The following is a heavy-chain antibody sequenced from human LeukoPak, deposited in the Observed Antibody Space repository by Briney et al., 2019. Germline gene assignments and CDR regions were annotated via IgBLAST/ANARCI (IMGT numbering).Heavy chain of an antibody. CDR1: GYSFIYYY. V-gene: IGHV1-2*02. J-gene: IGHJ4*02. CDR2: IDPNSGGT. Sequence: ASVKVSCKASGYSFIYYYMHWVRQAPGQGLEWMGWIDPNSGGTNYAQMFQGRVTMTSDTSINTAFMELRSLRSDDTAVFYCARDSTGGYPDYWGQGTLVTVSA. CDR3: ARDSTGGYPDY. D-gene: IGHD7-27*01.